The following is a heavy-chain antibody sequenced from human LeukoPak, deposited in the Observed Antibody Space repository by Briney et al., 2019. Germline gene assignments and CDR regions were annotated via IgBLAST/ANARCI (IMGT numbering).Heavy chain of an antibody. CDR3: ARKNIPSPRIRYSSDWNGRAFDY. CDR1: GGSISSSNW. Sequence: SETLSLTCAVSGGSISSSNWWSWVRQPPGKGLERIREISHCGSTNYNPSLKRRDTISVDKPKNQFSLKQNPVSAADTAVYFCARKNIPSPRIRYSSDWNGRAFDYWGQGTLVTGSS. D-gene: IGHD6-25*01. V-gene: IGHV4-4*02. CDR2: ISHCGST. J-gene: IGHJ4*02.